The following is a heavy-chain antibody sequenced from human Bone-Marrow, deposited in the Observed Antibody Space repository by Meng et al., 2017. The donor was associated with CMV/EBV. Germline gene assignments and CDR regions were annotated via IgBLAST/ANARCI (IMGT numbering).Heavy chain of an antibody. CDR3: AKTVAGTTPVNWFDP. CDR1: GFTFSSYG. J-gene: IGHJ5*02. CDR2: IRYDGSNK. Sequence: GSLRLSCAASGFTFSSYGMHWVRQAPGKGLEWVAFIRYDGSNKYYADSVKGRFTISRDNSKNTLYLQMNSLRAEDTAVYYCAKTVAGTTPVNWFDPWGQGTLVTVSS. V-gene: IGHV3-30*02. D-gene: IGHD1-7*01.